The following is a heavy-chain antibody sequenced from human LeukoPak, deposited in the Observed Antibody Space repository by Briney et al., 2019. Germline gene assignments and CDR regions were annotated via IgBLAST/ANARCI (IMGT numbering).Heavy chain of an antibody. D-gene: IGHD2-2*02. J-gene: IGHJ4*02. CDR3: ARNPPYCTSTSCYNDY. V-gene: IGHV1-2*02. CDR2: INPNSGPT. CDR1: GYTFTIYY. Sequence: GASVKVSCKASGYTFTIYYMHWVRQAPGQGLEWMGWINPNSGPTSYAQRFQGRVTMTRDTSISTAYMELSGLTSDDTAVYYCARNPPYCTSTSCYNDYWGQGTLVTVSS.